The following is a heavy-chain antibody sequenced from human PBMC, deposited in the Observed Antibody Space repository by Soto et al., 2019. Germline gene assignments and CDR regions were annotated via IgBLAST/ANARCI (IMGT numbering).Heavy chain of an antibody. J-gene: IGHJ5*02. D-gene: IGHD3-10*01. Sequence: SETLSLTCTVSGGSVSSGGYYWSWIRKHPGKGLEWIGYIYYSGSTYYNPSLKSRVTISVDTSKNQFSLKLSSVTAADTAVYYCAGALMVRGVSGWFDPWGQGTLVTVSS. CDR3: AGALMVRGVSGWFDP. V-gene: IGHV4-31*03. CDR2: IYYSGST. CDR1: GGSVSSGGYY.